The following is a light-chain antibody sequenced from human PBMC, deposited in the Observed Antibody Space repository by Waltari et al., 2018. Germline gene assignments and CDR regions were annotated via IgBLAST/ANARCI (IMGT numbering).Light chain of an antibody. CDR1: QSVRSD. Sequence: EIVLTQSPATLSLSPGERATLSCWASQSVRSDIAWYQQKPGQAPRRPIYDTSYRAPGIPARFSGSGSGTDFTLTISSLEPEDSAVYYCQQFYNWPPWTFGQGTKVEIK. V-gene: IGKV3-11*01. CDR2: DTS. J-gene: IGKJ1*01. CDR3: QQFYNWPPWT.